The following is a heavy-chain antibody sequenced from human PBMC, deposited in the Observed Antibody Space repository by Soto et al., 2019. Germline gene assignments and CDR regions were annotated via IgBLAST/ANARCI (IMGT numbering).Heavy chain of an antibody. CDR2: VSAGGDNT. CDR1: GFTFANYA. Sequence: GGSLRLYCTASGFTFANYAMHGVRQAPGKGLEWVSRVSAGGDNTDYADAVKGRFTISRDNSKNTLFLQMTSLRAEDTALYYCSKVPLRPYYFDYWGPGTMVTGSA. CDR3: SKVPLRPYYFDY. J-gene: IGHJ4*02. V-gene: IGHV3-23*01. D-gene: IGHD4-17*01.